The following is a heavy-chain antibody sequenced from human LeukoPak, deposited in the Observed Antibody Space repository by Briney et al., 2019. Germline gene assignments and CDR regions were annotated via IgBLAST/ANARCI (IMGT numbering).Heavy chain of an antibody. CDR1: GYSISSGYY. V-gene: IGHV4-38-2*02. CDR3: GRYSSSWYIDY. Sequence: NPSETLSLTCTVSGYSISSGYYWGWIRQPPGKGLEWIGNIYHSGSTYYNPSLKSRVTISVDTSKNQFSLKLSSVTAADTAVYYCGRYSSSWYIDYWGQGTLVTVSP. J-gene: IGHJ4*02. D-gene: IGHD6-13*01. CDR2: IYHSGST.